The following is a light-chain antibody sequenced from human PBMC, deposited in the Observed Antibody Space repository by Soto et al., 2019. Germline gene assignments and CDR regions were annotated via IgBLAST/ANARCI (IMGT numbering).Light chain of an antibody. CDR1: QSISSSY. CDR2: AAS. Sequence: EIVLTQSPGTLSLSPGERATLSCRASQSISSSYLAWYQQKPGQAPRLLIYAASIRATGIPDMFSGSGSGKDFTLTISRLEPEDFAVYYCQQYGSSPWTFGQGTKVEIK. V-gene: IGKV3-20*01. J-gene: IGKJ1*01. CDR3: QQYGSSPWT.